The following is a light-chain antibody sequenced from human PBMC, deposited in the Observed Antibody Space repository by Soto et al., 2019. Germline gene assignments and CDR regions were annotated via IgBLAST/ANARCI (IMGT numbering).Light chain of an antibody. Sequence: EIVLTQSQATLSLSPGEGATLSCRASQSVSSYLAWYQQTPGQAPRLLIYDASNRATGIPARFSGSGSGTDFTLTISSLDPEDFAVYYCQERSNWPSIAFGQGTRVDIK. V-gene: IGKV3-11*01. CDR3: QERSNWPSIA. J-gene: IGKJ5*01. CDR1: QSVSSY. CDR2: DAS.